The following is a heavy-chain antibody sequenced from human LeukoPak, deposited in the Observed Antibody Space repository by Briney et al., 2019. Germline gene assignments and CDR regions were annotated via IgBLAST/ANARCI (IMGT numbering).Heavy chain of an antibody. Sequence: GGSLRLSCAASGFIFSSYWMHWVRQAPGKGLVWVSRINSDGSSTSYADSVKGRFTISRDNAKNTLYLQMNSLRAEDTAVYYCARGYYDSSGYSPDYWGQGTLVTVSS. CDR2: INSDGSST. CDR1: GFIFSSYW. CDR3: ARGYYDSSGYSPDY. J-gene: IGHJ4*02. D-gene: IGHD3-22*01. V-gene: IGHV3-74*01.